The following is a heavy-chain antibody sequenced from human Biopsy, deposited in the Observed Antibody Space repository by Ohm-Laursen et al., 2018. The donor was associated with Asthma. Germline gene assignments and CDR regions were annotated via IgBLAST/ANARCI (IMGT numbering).Heavy chain of an antibody. CDR3: ARGPELDV. CDR1: PGSFSGFF. V-gene: IGHV4-34*01. Sequence: ETLSLTCDVYPGSFSGFFWTWIRQSPGEGLEWIGETNERGVTNNNPSLKSRVIISIDTYWNRVSLKLTSVTAADTAVYYCARGPELDVWGQGTTVTVSS. J-gene: IGHJ6*02. CDR2: TNERGVT.